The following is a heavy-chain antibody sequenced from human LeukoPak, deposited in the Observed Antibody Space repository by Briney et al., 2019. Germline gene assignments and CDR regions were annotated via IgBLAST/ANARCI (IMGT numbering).Heavy chain of an antibody. D-gene: IGHD5-18*01. V-gene: IGHV4-34*01. CDR3: ARGAAMADYYYYYYMDV. J-gene: IGHJ6*03. CDR1: GFTFSDYS. Sequence: PGGSLRLSCAASGFTFSDYSMNWVRQPPGKGLEWIGEINHSGSTNYNPSLKSRVTISVDTSKNQFSLKLSSVTAADTAVYYCARGAAMADYYYYYYMDVWGKGTTVTISS. CDR2: INHSGST.